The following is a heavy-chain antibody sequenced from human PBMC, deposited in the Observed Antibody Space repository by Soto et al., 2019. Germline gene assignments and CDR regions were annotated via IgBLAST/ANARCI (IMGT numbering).Heavy chain of an antibody. D-gene: IGHD3-3*01. J-gene: IGHJ4*02. CDR3: ARDVADF. CDR2: INQDGSEK. Sequence: GGPLRPSFLDSGFTFSPLGMTWVRQVPRKGLEWVANINQDGSEKYYVDSVKGRFTISRDNTKNSLYLQMNSVRAEDTAVYYCARDVADFRGQGTLVTAPQ. CDR1: GFTFSPLG. V-gene: IGHV3-7*01.